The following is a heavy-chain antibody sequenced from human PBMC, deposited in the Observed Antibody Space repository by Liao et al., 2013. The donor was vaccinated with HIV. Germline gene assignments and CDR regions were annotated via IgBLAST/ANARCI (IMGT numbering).Heavy chain of an antibody. D-gene: IGHD3-22*01. V-gene: IGHV4-30-4*08. CDR3: ARGRYYDTRGSYWYFDL. J-gene: IGHJ2*01. CDR1: GGSISSGDYY. Sequence: QLQLQESGPGLVKPSQTLSLTCTVSGGSISSGDYYWSWIRQPPGKGLEWIGYIYYSGSTNYNPSLKSRVTISVDTSKNQFSLKLRSVTAADTAVYYCARGRYYDTRGSYWYFDLWGRGTLVTVSS. CDR2: IYYSGST.